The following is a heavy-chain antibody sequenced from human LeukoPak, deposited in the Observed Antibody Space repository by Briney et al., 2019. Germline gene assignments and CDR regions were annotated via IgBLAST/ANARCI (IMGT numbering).Heavy chain of an antibody. CDR1: GGSFSGYY. J-gene: IGHJ3*02. V-gene: IGHV4-34*01. CDR2: INHSGST. Sequence: SETLSLTCAVYGGSFSGYYWSWIHQPPGKGLEWIGEINHSGSTNYNPSLKSRVTISVDTSKNQFSLKLSSVTAADTAVYYCARPHSYDYVWGSYRQVDAFDIWGQGTMVTVSS. D-gene: IGHD3-16*02. CDR3: ARPHSYDYVWGSYRQVDAFDI.